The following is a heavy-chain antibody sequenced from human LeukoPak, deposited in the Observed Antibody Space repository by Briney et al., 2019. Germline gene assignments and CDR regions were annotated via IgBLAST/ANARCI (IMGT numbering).Heavy chain of an antibody. V-gene: IGHV1-18*01. CDR1: GYNFNAYA. D-gene: IGHD2-15*01. Sequence: ASVKVSCKASGYNFNAYAVSWVRQAPGRGLEWVGWISASSGNTKLAQRLQGRVTRTTDTSTSTAYMELRSLRSDDTAVYYCARGFGVVAATISYLYYYMDVWGKGTTVTVSS. CDR2: ISASSGNT. J-gene: IGHJ6*03. CDR3: ARGFGVVAATISYLYYYMDV.